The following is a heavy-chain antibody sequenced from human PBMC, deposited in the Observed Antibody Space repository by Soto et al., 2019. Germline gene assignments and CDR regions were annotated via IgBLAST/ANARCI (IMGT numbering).Heavy chain of an antibody. CDR2: IYHSGSA. CDR1: GGSVSSSNW. Sequence: QVQLQESGPGLVKPSWTLSLTCAVSGGSVSSSNWWSWVRQSPGKGMEWMGEIYHSGSAHYNPSPKSRATISLDKSKNQFSLRLTSVTAADTAVYYCARVPGVVVSADDAFDIWGPGTRVIVSS. V-gene: IGHV4-4*02. J-gene: IGHJ3*02. CDR3: ARVPGVVVSADDAFDI. D-gene: IGHD2-21*02.